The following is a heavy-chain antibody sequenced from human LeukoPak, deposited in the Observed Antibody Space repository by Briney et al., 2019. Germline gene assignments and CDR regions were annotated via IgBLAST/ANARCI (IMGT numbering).Heavy chain of an antibody. Sequence: ASVKVSCKASGYTFTGYYMHWVRQAPGQGLEWMGWINPNSGGTNYAQKFQGRVTMTRDTSISTAYMELSRLRSDDTAVYYCARSVYFIARAAAAVYYFDYWGQGTLVTVSS. CDR3: ARSVYFIARAAAAVYYFDY. J-gene: IGHJ4*02. D-gene: IGHD6-13*01. CDR1: GYTFTGYY. V-gene: IGHV1-2*02. CDR2: INPNSGGT.